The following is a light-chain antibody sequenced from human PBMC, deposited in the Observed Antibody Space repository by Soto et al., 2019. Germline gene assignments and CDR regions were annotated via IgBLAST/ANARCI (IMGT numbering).Light chain of an antibody. Sequence: EIVLTQSPATLSLSPGERATLSCRTSQSVSTYVAWYQQKPGQAPRLLIYDASTRATGIPDRFSGSGSGTEFTLTISSLQSEDFAAYYCQQYNSWPPITFGQGTRLEIK. CDR3: QQYNSWPPIT. J-gene: IGKJ5*01. V-gene: IGKV3-15*01. CDR2: DAS. CDR1: QSVSTY.